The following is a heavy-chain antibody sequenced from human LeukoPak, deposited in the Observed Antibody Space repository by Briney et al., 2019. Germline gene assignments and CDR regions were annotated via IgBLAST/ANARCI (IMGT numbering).Heavy chain of an antibody. J-gene: IGHJ4*02. CDR1: GFTFSSYW. CDR2: IKQDGSEK. Sequence: PGGSLRLSCAASGFTFSSYWMSWVRQAPGKGLEWVANIKQDGSEKYYVDSVKGRFTISRDNAKNTLYLQMNSLTAEDTAVYYCARDSISYYFDYWGQGTLVTVSS. CDR3: ARDSISYYFDY. D-gene: IGHD3-3*02. V-gene: IGHV3-7*01.